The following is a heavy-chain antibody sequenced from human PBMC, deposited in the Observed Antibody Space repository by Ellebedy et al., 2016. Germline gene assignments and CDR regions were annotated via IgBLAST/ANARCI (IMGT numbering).Heavy chain of an antibody. Sequence: GGSLRLSCAASGFTFINYWMHWVRQAPGQVQVWVSRINTYGSDTTYADFVKGRFTISRDNAKNTVYLQMNSLRADDTAVYYCARDPILTNEFDPWGQGSLVTVSS. D-gene: IGHD1-1*01. CDR1: GFTFINYW. CDR3: ARDPILTNEFDP. J-gene: IGHJ5*02. V-gene: IGHV3-74*03. CDR2: INTYGSDT.